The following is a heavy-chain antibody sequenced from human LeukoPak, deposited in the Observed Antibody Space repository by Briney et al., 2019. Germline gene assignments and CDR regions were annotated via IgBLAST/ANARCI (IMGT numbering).Heavy chain of an antibody. CDR3: VRDGGYN. V-gene: IGHV3-15*01. J-gene: IGHJ4*02. Sequence: ETLSLTCTVSGGSISSYYWSWIRQPPGKGLEWIGRIKSKTDGGTTDYAAPVKGRFTISRDDSKNTLYLQMNSLKTEDTAVYYCVRDGGYNWGQGTLVTVSS. CDR1: GGSISSYY. D-gene: IGHD5-24*01. CDR2: IKSKTDGGTT.